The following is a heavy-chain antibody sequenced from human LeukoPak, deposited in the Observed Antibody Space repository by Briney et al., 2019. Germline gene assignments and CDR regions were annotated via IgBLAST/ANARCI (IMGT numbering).Heavy chain of an antibody. V-gene: IGHV3-73*01. CDR1: GFTFSGSA. D-gene: IGHD5-24*01. Sequence: GGSLRLSCAASGFTFSGSAMHRVRQASGKGLEWVGRIRSKANSYATAYAASVKGRFTISRDDSKNTAYLQMNSLKTEDTAVYYCVVATISAEYFQHWGQGTLVTVSS. CDR3: VVATISAEYFQH. J-gene: IGHJ1*01. CDR2: IRSKANSYAT.